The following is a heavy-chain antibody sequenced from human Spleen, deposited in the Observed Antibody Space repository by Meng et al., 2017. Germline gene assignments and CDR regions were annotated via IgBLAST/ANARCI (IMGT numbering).Heavy chain of an antibody. CDR2: IYYSGST. CDR1: GGSINNYY. CDR3: ARARIHDYSSI. J-gene: IGHJ4*02. D-gene: IGHD4-11*01. V-gene: IGHV4-59*01. Sequence: SETLSLTCTVSGGSINNYYWSWIRQPPGKGLEWIGYIYYSGSTNYNPSLKSRVTISVDTSKNQFSLKLSSVTAADTAVYYCARARIHDYSSIWGQGTLVTVSS.